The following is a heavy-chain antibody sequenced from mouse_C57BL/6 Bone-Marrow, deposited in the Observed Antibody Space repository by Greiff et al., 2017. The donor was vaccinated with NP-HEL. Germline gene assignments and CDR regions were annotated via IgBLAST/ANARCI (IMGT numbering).Heavy chain of an antibody. V-gene: IGHV1-55*01. Sequence: QVQLQQPGAELVKPGASVKLSCKASGYTFTSYWITWVKQRPGQGLEWIGDIYPGGGSTNYNEKFKSKATLTVDTSSSTAYMQLSSLTSEDSAVYYCARGMASYYGYDESAMDYWGQGTAVTVSA. D-gene: IGHD2-2*01. CDR1: GYTFTSYW. CDR3: ARGMASYYGYDESAMDY. CDR2: IYPGGGST. J-gene: IGHJ4*01.